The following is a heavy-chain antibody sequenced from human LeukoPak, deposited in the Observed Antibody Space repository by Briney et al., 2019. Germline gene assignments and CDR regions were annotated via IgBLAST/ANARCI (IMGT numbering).Heavy chain of an antibody. Sequence: SETLSLTCAVHGGSFSGYYWSWIRQPPGKGLEWIGEINHSGSTNYNPSLKSRVTISVDTSKNQFSLKLSSVTAADTAVYYCARGPNRYYYDSSGYPDYWGQGTLVTVSS. CDR1: GGSFSGYY. J-gene: IGHJ4*02. D-gene: IGHD3-22*01. V-gene: IGHV4-34*01. CDR2: INHSGST. CDR3: ARGPNRYYYDSSGYPDY.